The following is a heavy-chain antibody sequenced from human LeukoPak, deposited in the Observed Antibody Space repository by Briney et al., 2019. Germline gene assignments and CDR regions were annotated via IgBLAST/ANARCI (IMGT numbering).Heavy chain of an antibody. J-gene: IGHJ4*02. CDR1: GYTFNIYW. V-gene: IGHV5-51*01. Sequence: GESLKISCKGSGYTFNIYWIGWVRQMPGKGLEWMGIIYPGDSDTRYSPSFQGQVTISGDKSISTAYLQWSSLNTSDTAMYYCARYTDHYYFDYWGQGTLVTVSS. CDR2: IYPGDSDT. CDR3: ARYTDHYYFDY. D-gene: IGHD1-1*01.